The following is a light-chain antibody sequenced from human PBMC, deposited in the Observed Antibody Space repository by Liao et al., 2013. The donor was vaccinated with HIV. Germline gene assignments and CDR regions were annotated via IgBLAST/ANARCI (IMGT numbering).Light chain of an antibody. CDR3: QAWDNRNAV. V-gene: IGLV3-1*01. J-gene: IGLJ2*01. Sequence: SYELTQAPSVSVSPGQTARITCSGDQLGDKYVSWYQQKPGRSPVLVIYQDTKRPPGIPERFSGSNSGDTATLTISGTQAMDEADYYCQAWDNRNAVFGGGTKLTVL. CDR2: QDT. CDR1: QLGDKY.